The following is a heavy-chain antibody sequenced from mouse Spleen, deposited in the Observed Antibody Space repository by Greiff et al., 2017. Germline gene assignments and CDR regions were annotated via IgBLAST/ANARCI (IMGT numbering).Heavy chain of an antibody. CDR3: ARPGTSRAWFAY. D-gene: IGHD3-3*01. J-gene: IGHJ3*01. V-gene: IGHV5-9*01. CDR1: GFTFSSYT. Sequence: EVMLVESGGGLVKPGGSLKLSCAASGFTFSSYTMSWVRQTPAKRLEWVATISSGGGNTYYPDSVKGRFTISRDNARNTLYLQMSSLRSEDTAMYYCARPGTSRAWFAYWGQGTLVTVSA. CDR2: ISSGGGNT.